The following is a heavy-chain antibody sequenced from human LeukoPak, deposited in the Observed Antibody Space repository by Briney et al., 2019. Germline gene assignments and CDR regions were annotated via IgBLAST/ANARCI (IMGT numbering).Heavy chain of an antibody. Sequence: PSETLSLTCTVSGGSIRSYSWSWIRQPAGKGLEWIGRFYTSGSTNYNPSLKSRVTMSVDTSKNQFSLKLSSVTAADTAVYYCARDSGYSSSWSIGWPYNWGQGTLVTVSS. V-gene: IGHV4-4*07. CDR2: FYTSGST. CDR1: GGSIRSYS. CDR3: ARDSGYSSSWSIGWPYN. J-gene: IGHJ4*02. D-gene: IGHD6-13*01.